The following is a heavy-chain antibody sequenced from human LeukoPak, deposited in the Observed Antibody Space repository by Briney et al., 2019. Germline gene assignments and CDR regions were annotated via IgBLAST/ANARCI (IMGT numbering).Heavy chain of an antibody. V-gene: IGHV1-18*01. CDR1: GYTFTSYG. CDR3: ARVNYGSGRYLLYEVTPLDYDY. J-gene: IGHJ4*02. Sequence: ASMKVSCKASGYTFTSYGISWVRQAPGQGLEWMGWISAYNGNTNYAQKLQGRVTMTTDTSTSTAYMELRSLRSDDTAVYYCARVNYGSGRYLLYEVTPLDYDYWGQGTLVTVSS. D-gene: IGHD3-10*01. CDR2: ISAYNGNT.